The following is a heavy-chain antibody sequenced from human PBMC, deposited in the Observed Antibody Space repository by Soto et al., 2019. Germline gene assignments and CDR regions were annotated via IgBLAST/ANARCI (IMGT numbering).Heavy chain of an antibody. J-gene: IGHJ4*02. CDR1: GFTFSSYA. Sequence: GGSLRLPCAASGFTFSSYAMNWVRQTPGQGLEWVSAISGSGGSTYYVDSVKGRFTISRDNSRNTLYLQMNSLRAEDTAVYYCAKDPEVVVTAPGYWGQGSLVTGFS. V-gene: IGHV3-23*01. CDR3: AKDPEVVVTAPGY. CDR2: ISGSGGST. D-gene: IGHD2-21*02.